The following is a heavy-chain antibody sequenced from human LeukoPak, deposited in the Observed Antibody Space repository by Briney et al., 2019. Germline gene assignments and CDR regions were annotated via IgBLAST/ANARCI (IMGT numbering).Heavy chain of an antibody. D-gene: IGHD5-18*01. Sequence: GPVKVSCKTSGYTFTGYDINWVRQAAGQGFEWMGWMHPNSGDTGYAHNLQGRITITRDSSTATVFMELSSLRSDDTAVYYCARDHPISIQQQNPKRGAFDIWGQGTMVTVSS. CDR3: ARDHPISIQQQNPKRGAFDI. CDR2: MHPNSGDT. V-gene: IGHV1-8*01. CDR1: GYTFTGYD. J-gene: IGHJ3*02.